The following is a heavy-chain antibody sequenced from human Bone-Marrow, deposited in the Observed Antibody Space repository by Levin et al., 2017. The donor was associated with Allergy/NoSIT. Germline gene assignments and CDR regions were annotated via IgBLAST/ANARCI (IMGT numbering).Heavy chain of an antibody. Sequence: GESLKISCAASGFTFSSYAMHWVRQAPGKGLEWVAVITYDGSKKYHADSVKGRFTISRDNSKNTLYLQMNSLRAEDTAVYYCARDLTFDCSGGSFYTSSMDVWGKGTTVTVSS. D-gene: IGHD2-15*01. V-gene: IGHV3-30-3*01. CDR1: GFTFSSYA. J-gene: IGHJ6*03. CDR3: ARDLTFDCSGGSFYTSSMDV. CDR2: ITYDGSKK.